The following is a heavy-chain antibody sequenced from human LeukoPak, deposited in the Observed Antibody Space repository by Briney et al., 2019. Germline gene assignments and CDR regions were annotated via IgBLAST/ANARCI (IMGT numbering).Heavy chain of an antibody. CDR3: ARASGYSGYGYYYYYGMDV. CDR1: GFTVSSNY. D-gene: IGHD5-12*01. V-gene: IGHV3-66*01. CDR2: IYSGGST. J-gene: IGHJ6*02. Sequence: GGSLRLSCAASGFTVSSNYMSRVRQAPGKGLEWVSVIYSGGSTYYADSVKGRFTISRDNSKNTLYLQMNSLRAEDTAVYYCARASGYSGYGYYYYYGMDVWGQGTTVTVSS.